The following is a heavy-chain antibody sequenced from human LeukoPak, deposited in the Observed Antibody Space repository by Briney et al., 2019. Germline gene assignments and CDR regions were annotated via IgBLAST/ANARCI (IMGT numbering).Heavy chain of an antibody. D-gene: IGHD6-19*01. V-gene: IGHV4-34*01. Sequence: ASETLSLTCAVYGGSFSGYYWGWIRQPPGKGLEWIGSIYYSGSTHYNPSLKSRVTISVDTSKSQFSLKLSSVTAADTAVYYCARGSSGWVYDYWGQGTLVTVSS. CDR3: ARGSSGWVYDY. CDR1: GGSFSGYY. J-gene: IGHJ4*02. CDR2: IYYSGST.